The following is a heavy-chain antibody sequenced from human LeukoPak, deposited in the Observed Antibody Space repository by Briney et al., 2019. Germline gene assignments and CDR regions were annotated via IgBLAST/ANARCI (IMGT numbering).Heavy chain of an antibody. CDR2: ISYSGYT. V-gene: IGHV4-59*01. D-gene: IGHD3-10*01. CDR3: ASRPADTTWYGVFDY. CDR1: GGSIRSYY. J-gene: IGHJ4*02. Sequence: SETLSLTCTVSGGSIRSYYWSWIRQAPGKGLEWIGFISYSGYTSYSPSLKSRVAISVDTSKSQFSLRLSSLTAADTAIYYCASRPADTTWYGVFDYWSQGTLVTVSS.